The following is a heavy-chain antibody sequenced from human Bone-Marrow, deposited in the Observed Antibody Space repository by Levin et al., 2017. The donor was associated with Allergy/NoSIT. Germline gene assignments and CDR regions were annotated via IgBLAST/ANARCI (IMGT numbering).Heavy chain of an antibody. Sequence: TSGGSLRLSCAASGFTFSSYSMNWVRQAPGKGLEWVSSISSSSSYIYYADSVKGRFTISRDNAKNSLYLQMNSLRAEDTAVYYCARWEVTGIVVVVAAPLYYYYMDGWGKGTTVTVSS. CDR2: ISSSSSYI. CDR3: ARWEVTGIVVVVAAPLYYYYMDG. V-gene: IGHV3-21*01. D-gene: IGHD2-15*01. CDR1: GFTFSSYS. J-gene: IGHJ6*03.